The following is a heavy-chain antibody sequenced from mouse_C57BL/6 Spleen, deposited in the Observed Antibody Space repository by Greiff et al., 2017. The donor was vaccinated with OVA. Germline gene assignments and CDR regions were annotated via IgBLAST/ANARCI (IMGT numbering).Heavy chain of an antibody. CDR2: ISYDGSN. D-gene: IGHD2-2*01. CDR3: ARNGYDGPYWYFDV. J-gene: IGHJ1*03. V-gene: IGHV3-6*01. CDR1: GYSITSGYY. Sequence: VQLQQSGPGLVKPSQSLSLTCSVTGYSITSGYYWNWIRQFPGNKLEWMGYISYDGSNNYNPSLKNRISITRDTSKNQFFLKLNSVTTEDTATYYCARNGYDGPYWYFDVWGTGTTVTVSS.